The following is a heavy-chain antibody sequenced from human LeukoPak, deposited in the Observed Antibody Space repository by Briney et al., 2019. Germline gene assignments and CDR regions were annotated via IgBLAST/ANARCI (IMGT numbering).Heavy chain of an antibody. V-gene: IGHV1-8*01. CDR3: ARGHWGRKGSYFDY. CDR1: GYTFTSYD. D-gene: IGHD3-10*01. Sequence: ASVKVSCKASGYTFTSYDINWVRQATGQGLEWMGWMNPNSGNTGYAQKFQGRATMTRNTSISTAYMELSSLRSEDTAVYYCARGHWGRKGSYFDYWGQGTLVTVSS. CDR2: MNPNSGNT. J-gene: IGHJ4*02.